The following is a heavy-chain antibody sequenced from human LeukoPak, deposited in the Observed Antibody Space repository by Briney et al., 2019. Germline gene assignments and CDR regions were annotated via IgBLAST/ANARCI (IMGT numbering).Heavy chain of an antibody. V-gene: IGHV3-53*01. CDR1: GFTVSSNY. J-gene: IGHJ6*02. D-gene: IGHD5-18*01. CDR2: LYGGGST. Sequence: GGSLRLSCAASGFTVSSNYMSWVRQAPGKGLEWVSVLYGGGSTYYADSVKGRFTISRDNSKNTLYLQMNSLRAEDTAVYYCAKDTGGYSSLDMDVWGQGTTVTVSS. CDR3: AKDTGGYSSLDMDV.